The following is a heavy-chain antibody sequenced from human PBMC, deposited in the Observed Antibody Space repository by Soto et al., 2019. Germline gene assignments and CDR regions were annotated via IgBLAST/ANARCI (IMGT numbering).Heavy chain of an antibody. V-gene: IGHV1-69*13. CDR3: ASSLYSSSWLWWFDP. CDR1: GGTFSSYA. D-gene: IGHD6-13*01. Sequence: ASVKVSCKASGGTFSSYAISWVRQAPGQGLEWMGRIIPIFGTANYAQKFQGRVTITADESTSTAYMELSSLRSEDTAVYYCASSLYSSSWLWWFDPWGQGTLVTVSS. CDR2: IIPIFGTA. J-gene: IGHJ5*02.